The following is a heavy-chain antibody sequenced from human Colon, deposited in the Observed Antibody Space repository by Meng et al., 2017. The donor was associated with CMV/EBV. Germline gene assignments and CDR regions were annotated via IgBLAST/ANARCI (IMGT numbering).Heavy chain of an antibody. CDR3: ASDYYDISGNGH. Sequence: SCAASGLTFSSYGSHWGRQAPGKGLEWVATISPDGSIKHYADSVKGRLTITRDNSKNTLDLQVNSLRPEDTAVYYCASDYYDISGNGHWGQGTLVTVSS. D-gene: IGHD3-22*01. V-gene: IGHV3-30*04. CDR2: ISPDGSIK. J-gene: IGHJ4*02. CDR1: GLTFSSYG.